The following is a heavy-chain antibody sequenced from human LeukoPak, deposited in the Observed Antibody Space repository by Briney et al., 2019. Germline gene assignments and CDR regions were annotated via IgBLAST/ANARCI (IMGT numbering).Heavy chain of an antibody. CDR2: VNAGGDT. Sequence: SETLSLTCAVYGGSFTGHYWTWIRQPPGKGLEWIGEVNAGGDTYYNPSLGSRVTISLDTSKNQFSLRLNSVTAADTALYYCASGEDCSGGSCYRPIDYWGQGTLVTVSS. V-gene: IGHV4-34*01. CDR1: GGSFTGHY. J-gene: IGHJ4*02. CDR3: ASGEDCSGGSCYRPIDY. D-gene: IGHD2-15*01.